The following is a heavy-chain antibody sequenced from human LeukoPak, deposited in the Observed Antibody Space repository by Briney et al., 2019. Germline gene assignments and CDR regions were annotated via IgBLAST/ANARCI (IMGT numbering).Heavy chain of an antibody. CDR3: AREHFDWLSSRDIPSEKNYYYYYGMDV. J-gene: IGHJ6*02. CDR1: GGSISSYY. V-gene: IGHV4-4*07. Sequence: PSETLSLTCTVSGGSISSYYWSWIRQPAGKGLEWIGRIYTSGSTNYNPSLKSRVTMSVDTSKNQFSLKLSSVTAADTAVYCCAREHFDWLSSRDIPSEKNYYYYYGMDVWGQGTTVTVSS. CDR2: IYTSGST. D-gene: IGHD3-9*01.